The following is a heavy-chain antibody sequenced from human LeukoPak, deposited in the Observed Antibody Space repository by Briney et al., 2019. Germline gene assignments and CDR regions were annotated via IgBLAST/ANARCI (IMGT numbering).Heavy chain of an antibody. Sequence: GGSLRLSCAASGFTFSSYAMSWVRQAPGKGLEWVSGISGSGGSTYYADSVEGRFTISRDNSKNTLYLQMNSLRAEDTAVYYCAKPPAGLFYYYYGMDVWGQGTTVTVSS. CDR1: GFTFSSYA. V-gene: IGHV3-23*01. CDR2: ISGSGGST. CDR3: AKPPAGLFYYYYGMDV. J-gene: IGHJ6*02.